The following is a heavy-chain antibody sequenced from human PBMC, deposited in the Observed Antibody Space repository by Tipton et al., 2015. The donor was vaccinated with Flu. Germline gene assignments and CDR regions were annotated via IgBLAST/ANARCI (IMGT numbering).Heavy chain of an antibody. J-gene: IGHJ1*01. CDR1: GDSISTTIYY. CDR2: IYYSGTT. V-gene: IGHV4-39*07. Sequence: TLSLTCTVSGDSISTTIYYWGWVRQPPGKGLEWIGSIYYSGTTYYNPSLKSRVTISLDTSKNQFSLKLSSVTAADTAVYYCAREKDSSGSEYFQHWGQGTLVTVSS. D-gene: IGHD6-19*01. CDR3: AREKDSSGSEYFQH.